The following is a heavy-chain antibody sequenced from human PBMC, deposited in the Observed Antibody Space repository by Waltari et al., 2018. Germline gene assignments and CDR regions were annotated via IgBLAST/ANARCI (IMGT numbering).Heavy chain of an antibody. CDR2: IYYSGST. D-gene: IGHD3-22*01. Sequence: QVQLQESGPGLVKPAETLSLTCTVSGGSISNYFWSWIRRPPGKGFDWIGYIYYSGSTPYTPSLKSRVTISVDTSKNQVSLSLSSVTAADTAVYYCARQRYYYDESGYYHHFDHWGPGSLVTVSS. CDR3: ARQRYYYDESGYYHHFDH. V-gene: IGHV4-59*08. CDR1: GGSISNYF. J-gene: IGHJ4*02.